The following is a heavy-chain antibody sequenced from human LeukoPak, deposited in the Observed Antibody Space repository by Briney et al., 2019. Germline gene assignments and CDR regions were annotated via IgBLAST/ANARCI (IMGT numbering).Heavy chain of an antibody. D-gene: IGHD5-12*01. CDR2: IYHSGST. V-gene: IGHV4-38-2*02. CDR1: GYSISSGYY. J-gene: IGHJ4*02. CDR3: ARYRGASGYHFDY. Sequence: SETLSLTCTVSGYSISSGYYWGWIRQPPGKGLEWIGSIYHSGSTRYNPSLKSRVTISVDKSKNQFSLKLSSVTAADTAMYYCARYRGASGYHFDYWGQGTLVTVSS.